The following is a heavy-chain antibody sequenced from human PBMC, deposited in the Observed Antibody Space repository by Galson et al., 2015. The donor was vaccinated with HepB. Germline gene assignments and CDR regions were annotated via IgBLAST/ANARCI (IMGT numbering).Heavy chain of an antibody. Sequence: SLRLSCAASGFTFSSYAMHWVRQAPGKGLEWVAVISYDGSNKYYADSVKGRFTISRDNSKNTLYLQMNSLRAEDTAVYYCARDAKHLWFGEFGVDPWGQGTLVTVSS. CDR2: ISYDGSNK. V-gene: IGHV3-30*04. D-gene: IGHD3-10*01. CDR1: GFTFSSYA. J-gene: IGHJ5*02. CDR3: ARDAKHLWFGEFGVDP.